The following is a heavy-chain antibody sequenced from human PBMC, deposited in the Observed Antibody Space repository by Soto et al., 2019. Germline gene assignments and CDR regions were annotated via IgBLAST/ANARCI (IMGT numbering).Heavy chain of an antibody. CDR2: ISSSGTYI. V-gene: IGHV3-21*01. CDR3: VTRVTTFYY. CDR1: RFTFSSYS. J-gene: IGHJ4*02. D-gene: IGHD4-17*01. Sequence: GGSLRLSCAASRFTFSSYSMSWVRQAPGKGLEWVSSISSSGTYIYYADSVKGRVTISRDNANNSLYLHMKSPRAEDTAVYYCVTRVTTFYYWGQGTLVTVSS.